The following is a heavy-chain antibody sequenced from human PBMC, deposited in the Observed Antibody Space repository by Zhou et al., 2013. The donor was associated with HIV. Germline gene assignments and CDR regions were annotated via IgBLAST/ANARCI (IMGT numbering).Heavy chain of an antibody. D-gene: IGHD3-10*01. V-gene: IGHV4-38-2*01. Sequence: QVQLQESGPGLVKPSETLSLTCAVSGYSISSGYYWGWIRQPPGKGLEWIGSIYHSGSTYYNPSLKSRVTISVDTSKNQFSLKLSSVTAADTAVYYCARWYYYGSGSYPENDWGQGHPGHRLL. CDR1: GYSISSGYY. J-gene: IGHJ1*01. CDR2: IYHSGST. CDR3: ARWYYYGSGSYPEND.